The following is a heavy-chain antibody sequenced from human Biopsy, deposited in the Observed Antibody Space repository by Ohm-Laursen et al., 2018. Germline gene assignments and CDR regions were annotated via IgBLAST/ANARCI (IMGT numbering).Heavy chain of an antibody. J-gene: IGHJ6*02. V-gene: IGHV1-46*01. Sequence: GASVKVSCKASGNTFATYHIHWVRQAPGQGLEWMGVISPSGATTSFSQKFQGRITMTRDISTGTVYMDLNSLGSEDTAVYYCARAGVGSDGTDSYYYGMDVWGPGTTVTVSS. CDR3: ARAGVGSDGTDSYYYGMDV. CDR1: GNTFATYH. D-gene: IGHD5-24*01. CDR2: ISPSGATT.